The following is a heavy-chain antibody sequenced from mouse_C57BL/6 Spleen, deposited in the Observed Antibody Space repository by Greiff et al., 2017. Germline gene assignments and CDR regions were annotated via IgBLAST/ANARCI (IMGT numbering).Heavy chain of an antibody. V-gene: IGHV5-4*01. CDR1: GFTFSSYA. J-gene: IGHJ2*01. D-gene: IGHD2-3*01. CDR2: ISDGGSYT. CDR3: AREGPYDGYYVLFDY. Sequence: DVKLVESGGGLVKPGGSLKLSCAASGFTFSSYAMSWVRQTPEKRLEWVATISDGGSYTYYPDNVKGRFTISRDNAKNNLYLQMSHLKSEDTAMYYCAREGPYDGYYVLFDYWGQGTTLTVSS.